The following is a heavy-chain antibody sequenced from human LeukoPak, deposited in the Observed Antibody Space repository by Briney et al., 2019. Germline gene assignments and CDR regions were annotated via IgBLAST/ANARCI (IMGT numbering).Heavy chain of an antibody. CDR1: GGSFSGYY. D-gene: IGHD6-13*01. Sequence: PSETLSLTCAVYGGSFSGYYWSWIRQPPGKGLEWIGEINHSGSTNYNPSLKSRVTISVDTSKNQFPLKLSSVTAADTAVYYCARVKRVLAAAGTKLTYYFDYWGQGTLVTVSS. V-gene: IGHV4-34*01. CDR2: INHSGST. CDR3: ARVKRVLAAAGTKLTYYFDY. J-gene: IGHJ4*02.